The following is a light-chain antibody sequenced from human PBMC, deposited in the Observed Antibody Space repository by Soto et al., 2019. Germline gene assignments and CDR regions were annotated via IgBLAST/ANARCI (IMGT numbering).Light chain of an antibody. J-gene: IGKJ1*01. Sequence: DIQMTQSPSSLSASVGDRVTITCRASQGISAYLAWFQQKPGKAPKSLIYAASSLHSGVPSKFSGSGSGTDLTLTISSLQPEDFATYYCQQYNSYPRTFGQGTKVEIK. CDR1: QGISAY. CDR3: QQYNSYPRT. V-gene: IGKV1-16*02. CDR2: AAS.